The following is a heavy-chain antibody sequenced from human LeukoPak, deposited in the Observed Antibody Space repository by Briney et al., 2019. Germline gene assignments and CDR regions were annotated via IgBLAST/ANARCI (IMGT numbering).Heavy chain of an antibody. CDR1: GFTFSSYA. J-gene: IGHJ4*02. V-gene: IGHV3-30*02. CDR3: AKDQGRYCSGGSCYPFDY. D-gene: IGHD2-15*01. CDR2: IRYDGSNK. Sequence: GGSLRLSCAASGFTFSSYAMHWVRQAPGKGLEWVAFIRYDGSNKYYADSVKGRFTISRDNSKNTLYLQMNSLRAEDTAVYYCAKDQGRYCSGGSCYPFDYWGQGTLVTVSS.